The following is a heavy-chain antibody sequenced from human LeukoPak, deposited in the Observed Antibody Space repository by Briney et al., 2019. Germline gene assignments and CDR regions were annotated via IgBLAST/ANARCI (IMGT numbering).Heavy chain of an antibody. Sequence: GGSLRLSCVASGFTLSRYWMHWVRQAPGKGLEWVSSISSSSSYIYYADSVKGRFTISRDNAKNSLYLQMNSLRAEDTAVYYCARDLQQLSLNAFDIWGQGTMVTVSS. CDR3: ARDLQQLSLNAFDI. V-gene: IGHV3-21*01. J-gene: IGHJ3*02. CDR1: GFTLSRYW. D-gene: IGHD6-13*01. CDR2: ISSSSSYI.